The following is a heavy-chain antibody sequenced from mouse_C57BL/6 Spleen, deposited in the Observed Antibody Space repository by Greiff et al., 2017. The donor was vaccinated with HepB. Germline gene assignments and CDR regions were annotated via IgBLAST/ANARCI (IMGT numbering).Heavy chain of an antibody. D-gene: IGHD4-1*01. CDR2: IYPGDGDT. V-gene: IGHV1-82*01. Sequence: VQLVESGPELVKPGASVKISCKASGYAFSSSWMNWVKQRPGKGLEWIGRIYPGDGDTNYNGKFKGKATLTADKSSSTAYMQLSSLTSEDSAVYFCARDEGLGRLYYAMDYWGQGTSVTVSS. J-gene: IGHJ4*01. CDR1: GYAFSSSW. CDR3: ARDEGLGRLYYAMDY.